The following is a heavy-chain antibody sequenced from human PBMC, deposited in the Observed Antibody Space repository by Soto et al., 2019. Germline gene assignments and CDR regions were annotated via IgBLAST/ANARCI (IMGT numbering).Heavy chain of an antibody. J-gene: IGHJ4*02. Sequence: QVQLVESGGGLVKPGESLRLSCAASGFTFSHYSMTWIRQAPGKGLEWVSYISSSGSYTKYADSLQGRFIVSRDSARNSFFLQMHSLRADDTAVYYCARERSGRRSLDSWGQGTLVTVSS. D-gene: IGHD1-26*01. CDR2: ISSSGSYT. CDR1: GFTFSHYS. CDR3: ARERSGRRSLDS. V-gene: IGHV3-11*06.